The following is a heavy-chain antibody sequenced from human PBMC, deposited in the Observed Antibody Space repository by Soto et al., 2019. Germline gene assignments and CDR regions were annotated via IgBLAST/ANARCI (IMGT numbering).Heavy chain of an antibody. CDR2: IYYSGSP. V-gene: IGHV4-39*02. Sequence: PSETLSLTCTFSGDSISSSKYYWGWIRQPPGKGLEWIGSIYYSGSPYYNSSLKSRVTISVDTSKNHFSLKLTSMTAADTAVYYCAKGESYYYYGMDVWGQGTTVTVSS. J-gene: IGHJ6*02. CDR1: GDSISSSKYY. CDR3: AKGESYYYYGMDV.